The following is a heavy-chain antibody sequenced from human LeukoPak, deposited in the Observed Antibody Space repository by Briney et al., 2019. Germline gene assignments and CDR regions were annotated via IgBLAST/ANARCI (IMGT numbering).Heavy chain of an antibody. V-gene: IGHV3-23*01. CDR1: GGSFSGYY. D-gene: IGHD3-22*01. CDR2: FSGSGGST. Sequence: LTCAVYGGSFSGYYWSGVRQAPGKGLGWVSAFSGSGGSTYYADSVKGRFTISRDNSENTLYLQMNSLRAEDTAVYYCAKDLGYYDSSGYYYGYWGQGTLVTVSS. CDR3: AKDLGYYDSSGYYYGY. J-gene: IGHJ4*02.